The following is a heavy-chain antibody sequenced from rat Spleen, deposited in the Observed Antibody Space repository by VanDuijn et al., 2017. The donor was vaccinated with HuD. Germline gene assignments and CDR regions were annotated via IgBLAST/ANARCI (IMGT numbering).Heavy chain of an antibody. CDR3: TTFGYTYVMDA. D-gene: IGHD1-9*01. J-gene: IGHJ4*01. CDR1: GFTFSNYG. CDR2: ISPSGGST. Sequence: EVQLVESGGGLVQPGGSLKVSCAASGFTFSNYGTHWIRQAPTKGLEWVASISPSGGSTYYRDSVKGRFTISRDNAKSTLYLQMDSLRSEDTATYYCTTFGYTYVMDAWGQGASVTVSS. V-gene: IGHV5-19*01.